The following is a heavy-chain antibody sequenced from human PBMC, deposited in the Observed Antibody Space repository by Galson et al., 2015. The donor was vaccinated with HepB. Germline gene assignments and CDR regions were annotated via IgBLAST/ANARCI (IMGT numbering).Heavy chain of an antibody. Sequence: SVKVSCKASGYTFTNYGISWVRQAPGQGLEWMGWISSYNGNTNYAQKLQGRVTMTTDTSTSTAYMELRSLRSDDTAVYYCARDDYGDPSWLDPWGQGTLVTVSS. CDR2: ISSYNGNT. CDR3: ARDDYGDPSWLDP. D-gene: IGHD4-17*01. CDR1: GYTFTNYG. J-gene: IGHJ5*02. V-gene: IGHV1-18*04.